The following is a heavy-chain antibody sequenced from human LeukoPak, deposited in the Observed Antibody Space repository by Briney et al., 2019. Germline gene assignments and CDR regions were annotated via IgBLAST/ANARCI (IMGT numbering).Heavy chain of an antibody. CDR1: GFTFYNYW. D-gene: IGHD3-22*01. Sequence: GGSLRLSCAASGFTFYNYWMSWVRQAPGKGLEWVACIKGDGSERYHVDSVKGRFTISRDNAKNSLYLQMNSLRAEDTAVYYCARGDTMMIAFDISGQGTMVTVSS. CDR3: ARGDTMMIAFDI. CDR2: IKGDGSER. J-gene: IGHJ3*02. V-gene: IGHV3-7*01.